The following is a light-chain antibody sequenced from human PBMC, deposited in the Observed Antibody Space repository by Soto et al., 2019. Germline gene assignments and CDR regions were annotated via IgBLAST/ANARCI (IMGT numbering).Light chain of an antibody. V-gene: IGLV1-51*01. J-gene: IGLJ1*01. CDR2: DNN. Sequence: QAVLTQPPSVSAAPGQKVTISCSGSSSNIGNNYVSWYQQLPGTAPKLLIYDNNKRPSGIPDRFSGSKSGTSATLGITGLQTGDEADYYCGTWDSSLSAGRVFGTGTQQTVL. CDR1: SSNIGNNY. CDR3: GTWDSSLSAGRV.